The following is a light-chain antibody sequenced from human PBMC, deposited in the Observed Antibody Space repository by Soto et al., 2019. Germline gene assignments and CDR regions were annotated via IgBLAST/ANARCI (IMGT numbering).Light chain of an antibody. CDR3: QQYGSSPRT. V-gene: IGKV3-20*01. CDR1: QSVSSSY. Sequence: EIVLTQSPGTLSLSPGERATLSCRASQSVSSSYLAWYQQKPGQAHRLLIYGASSRATGISDRFSGSGSGTDFTLTISRLEPEDFAVYYCQQYGSSPRTFGQGTKLEIK. CDR2: GAS. J-gene: IGKJ2*01.